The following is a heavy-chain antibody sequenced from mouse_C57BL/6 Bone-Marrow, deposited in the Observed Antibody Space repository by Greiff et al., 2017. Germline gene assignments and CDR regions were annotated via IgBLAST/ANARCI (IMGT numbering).Heavy chain of an antibody. CDR2: IWSGGST. CDR1: GFSLTSYG. V-gene: IGHV2-2*01. Sequence: VMLVESGPGLVQPSQSLSITCTVSGFSLTSYGVHWVRQSPGKGPEWLGVIWSGGSTDYNAAFISRLSISKDNSKSQVFFKMNSLQADDTAIYYCARKRMDYWGQGTSVTVSS. J-gene: IGHJ4*01. CDR3: ARKRMDY.